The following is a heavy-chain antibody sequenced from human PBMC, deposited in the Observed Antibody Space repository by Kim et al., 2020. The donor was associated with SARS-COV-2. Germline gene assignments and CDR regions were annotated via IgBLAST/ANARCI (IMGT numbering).Heavy chain of an antibody. CDR1: GGSISSYY. CDR2: IYYSGST. Sequence: SETLSLTCTVSGGSISSYYWSWIRQPPGKGLEWIGYIYYSGSTNYNPSLKSRVTISVDTSKNQFSLKLSSVTAADTAVYYCARGSVVPAVGSYYMDVWGKGTTVTVSS. CDR3: ARGSVVPAVGSYYMDV. V-gene: IGHV4-59*01. D-gene: IGHD2-2*01. J-gene: IGHJ6*03.